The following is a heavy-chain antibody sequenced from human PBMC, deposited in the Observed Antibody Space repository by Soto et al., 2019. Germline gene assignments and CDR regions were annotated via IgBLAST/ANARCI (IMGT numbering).Heavy chain of an antibody. CDR2: MFHSGSA. V-gene: IGHV4-30-2*01. CDR3: ARGKRGIRYYGSGTSDWLDP. J-gene: IGHJ5*02. CDR1: GGSISSGDCS. D-gene: IGHD3-10*01. Sequence: SETLSVTCAVAGGSISSGDCSWSWLRQPPGKGLEWIGYMFHSGSAYYNPSLKSRVTISVDRSKNQFSLKLTSLSAADTAVYYCARGKRGIRYYGSGTSDWLDPWGQGTLVTVSS.